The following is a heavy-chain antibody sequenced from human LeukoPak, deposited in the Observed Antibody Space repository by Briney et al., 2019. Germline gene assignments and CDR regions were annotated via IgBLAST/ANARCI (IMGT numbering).Heavy chain of an antibody. D-gene: IGHD4-23*01. CDR3: AKDSLVVTPDY. CDR2: INGGGSPI. CDR1: GFTFSRDS. Sequence: GGSLRLSCAASGFTFSRDSMNWVRQAPGKGLEWVSYINGGGSPIFYADSVRGRFTISRDNAKNTLYLQMNSLRAEDTAVYYCAKDSLVVTPDYWGQGTLVTVSS. J-gene: IGHJ4*02. V-gene: IGHV3-48*01.